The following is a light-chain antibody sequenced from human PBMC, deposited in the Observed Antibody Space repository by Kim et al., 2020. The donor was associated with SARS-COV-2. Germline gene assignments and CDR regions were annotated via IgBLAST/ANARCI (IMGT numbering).Light chain of an antibody. J-gene: IGLJ2*01. CDR2: QDS. CDR3: QAWDSTIV. Sequence: SYELTQPPSVSVYPGQTASITCSGEKVGDKYVSWYQQKPGQSPVVVIYQDSKRPSWIPARFSGSNSGNTATLTISGTQALDEADYYCQAWDSTIVFGGGTQLTVL. CDR1: KVGDKY. V-gene: IGLV3-1*01.